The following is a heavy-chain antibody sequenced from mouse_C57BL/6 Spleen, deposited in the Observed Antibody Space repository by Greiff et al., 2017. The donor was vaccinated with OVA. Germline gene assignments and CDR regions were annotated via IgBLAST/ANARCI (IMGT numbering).Heavy chain of an antibody. CDR1: GYTFTSYW. CDR2: IDPSDSYT. V-gene: IGHV1-50*01. J-gene: IGHJ2*01. CDR3: ATFTTVDY. Sequence: QVQLQQPGAELVKPGASVKLSCKASGYTFTSYWMQWVKQRPGQGLEWIGEIDPSDSYTNYNQKFKGKATLTVDTSSSTAYMQLSSLTSEDSAVYYCATFTTVDYWGQGTTLTVSS. D-gene: IGHD1-1*01.